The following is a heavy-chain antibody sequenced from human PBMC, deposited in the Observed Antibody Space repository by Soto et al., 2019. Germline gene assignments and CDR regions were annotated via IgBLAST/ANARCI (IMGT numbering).Heavy chain of an antibody. V-gene: IGHV4-34*01. D-gene: IGHD4-17*01. Sequence: QVQLQQWGAGLLKPSETLSLTCAVYGGSFSGYYWRWIRQPPGKGLEWIGEIKHSGSTNYNPSLKSRVTMSVDTSKNQFSLKLSSVTAADTAVYYCERGSKPSYGDYRWFDPWGQGTLVTVSS. CDR2: IKHSGST. CDR3: ERGSKPSYGDYRWFDP. J-gene: IGHJ5*02. CDR1: GGSFSGYY.